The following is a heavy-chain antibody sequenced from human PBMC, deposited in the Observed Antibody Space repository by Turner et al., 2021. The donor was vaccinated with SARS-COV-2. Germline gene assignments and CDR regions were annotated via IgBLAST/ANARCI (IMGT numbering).Heavy chain of an antibody. Sequence: QVQLVQSGAEVKNPGASVKVSCKVSGYTLTELSMHWVRQAPGKGLEWMGGFDPEDGETIYAQKFQDRVTMTEDTSTDTAYMELSSLRSEDTALYYCATGYAYCGGDCSIHYWGQGTLVTVSS. D-gene: IGHD2-21*02. V-gene: IGHV1-24*01. CDR3: ATGYAYCGGDCSIHY. CDR2: FDPEDGET. CDR1: GYTLTELS. J-gene: IGHJ4*02.